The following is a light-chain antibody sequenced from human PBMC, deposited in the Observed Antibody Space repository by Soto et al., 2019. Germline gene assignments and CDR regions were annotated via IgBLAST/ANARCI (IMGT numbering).Light chain of an antibody. CDR1: QRINIY. CDR2: SAS. CDR3: QPSFSTPT. Sequence: DIQMTQSPSSLSTSIGDRVTITCRASQRINIYLNWYRQKPGKAPELLIYSASNLQSGVPSRFSGSGSGTDFTLTISGLQSEDFATYYCQPSFSTPTFGQGTRLDIK. J-gene: IGKJ5*01. V-gene: IGKV1-39*01.